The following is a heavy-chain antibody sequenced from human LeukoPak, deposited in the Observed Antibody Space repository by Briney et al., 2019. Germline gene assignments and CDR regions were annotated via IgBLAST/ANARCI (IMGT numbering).Heavy chain of an antibody. CDR2: ISSSGGRT. D-gene: IGHD3-22*01. CDR3: AKDPHYYDSSGYYLNWFDP. J-gene: IGHJ5*02. Sequence: PGGSLRLSCAASGFTFSSYGLTWVRQAPGKGLEWVSTISSSGGRTYYADSVKGRFTISRDNSKNTLYLQMNSLRAEYTAVYYCAKDPHYYDSSGYYLNWFDPWGQGTLVTVSS. V-gene: IGHV3-23*01. CDR1: GFTFSSYG.